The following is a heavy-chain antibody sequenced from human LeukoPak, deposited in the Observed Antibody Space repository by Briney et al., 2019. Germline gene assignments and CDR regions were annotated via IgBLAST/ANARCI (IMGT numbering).Heavy chain of an antibody. Sequence: ASVKVSRKASGYTFTSYAMHWVRQAPGQRLEWMGWINAGNGNTKYSQKFQGRVTITRDTSASTAYMELSSLRSEDTAVYYCATEDSYGHEVWYWGQGTLVTVSS. J-gene: IGHJ4*02. D-gene: IGHD5-18*01. CDR1: GYTFTSYA. CDR2: INAGNGNT. CDR3: ATEDSYGHEVWY. V-gene: IGHV1-3*01.